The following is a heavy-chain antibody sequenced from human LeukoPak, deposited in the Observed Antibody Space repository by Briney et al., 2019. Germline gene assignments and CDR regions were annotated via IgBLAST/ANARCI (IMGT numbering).Heavy chain of an antibody. CDR2: IYYSGRT. CDR1: GGSIRSYY. CDR3: ARKNDFEI. D-gene: IGHD2/OR15-2a*01. V-gene: IGHV4-59*01. J-gene: IGHJ3*02. Sequence: SETLSLTCTVSGGSIRSYYWSWIRQPPGKGLEWIGCIYYSGRTYYNPSLKSRVTISVDMSRSQFSLRLTSVTAADTAVYYCARKNDFEIWGQGTLVTVSS.